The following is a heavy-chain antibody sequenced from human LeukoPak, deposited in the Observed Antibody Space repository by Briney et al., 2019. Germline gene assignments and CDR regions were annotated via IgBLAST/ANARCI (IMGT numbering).Heavy chain of an antibody. CDR2: KNQDGSEI. CDR1: GFTFSNYW. J-gene: IGHJ3*02. Sequence: GGSLRLSCAASGFTFSNYWMSWVRQAPGKGLEWVANKNQDGSEINYVDSVKGRFTISRDNARNSLYLQMNGLRADDTAVYYCARVFRPSLTVFIIRGAFDIWGQGTMVTVSS. CDR3: ARVFRPSLTVFIIRGAFDI. D-gene: IGHD3-3*01. V-gene: IGHV3-7*01.